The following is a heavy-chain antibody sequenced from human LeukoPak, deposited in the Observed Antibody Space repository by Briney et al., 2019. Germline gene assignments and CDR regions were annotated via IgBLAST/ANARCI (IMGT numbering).Heavy chain of an antibody. J-gene: IGHJ4*02. CDR1: GYTFTSYG. V-gene: IGHV1-18*01. CDR3: ARDKPGYYDSSGWRLFDY. D-gene: IGHD3-22*01. Sequence: GASVKVSCKASGYTFTSYGISWVRQAPGQGLEWMGWISAYNGNTNYARKLQGRVTMTTDTSTSTAYMELRSLRSDDTAVYYCARDKPGYYDSSGWRLFDYWGQGTLVTVSS. CDR2: ISAYNGNT.